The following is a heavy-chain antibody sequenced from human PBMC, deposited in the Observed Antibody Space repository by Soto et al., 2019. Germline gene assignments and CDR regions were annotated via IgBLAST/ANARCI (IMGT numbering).Heavy chain of an antibody. CDR2: IYYSGIN. D-gene: IGHD1-20*01. V-gene: IGHV4-59*01. Sequence: AETRASTFTVSGGSIRSYYWSWIRQPPGKVLELIGYIYYSGINNYNPSLKSRVTISVDTSKNQFSLKLSSVTAADTAVYYFAIDVGGLTGIHPNWFEPWGHGTLLNVSS. CDR3: AIDVGGLTGIHPNWFEP. J-gene: IGHJ5*02. CDR1: GGSIRSYY.